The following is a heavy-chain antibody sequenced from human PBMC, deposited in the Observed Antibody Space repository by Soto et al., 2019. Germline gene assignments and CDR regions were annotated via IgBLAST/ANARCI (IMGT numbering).Heavy chain of an antibody. J-gene: IGHJ4*02. CDR2: ISSSSSTI. D-gene: IGHD4-17*01. V-gene: IGHV3-48*01. Sequence: EVQLVESGGGLVQPGGSLRLSCAASRFTFSSYSMNWVRQAPGKGLEWVSYISSSSSTIYYADSVKGRFTISRDNAKNSLYLQMNSLRAEDTAVYYCARDHGDYHFDFDYWGQGTLVTVSS. CDR1: RFTFSSYS. CDR3: ARDHGDYHFDFDY.